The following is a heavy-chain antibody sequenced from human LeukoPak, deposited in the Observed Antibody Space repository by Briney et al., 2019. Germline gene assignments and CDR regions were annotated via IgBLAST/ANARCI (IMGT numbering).Heavy chain of an antibody. Sequence: ASVKVSCKASGGTFSSYAISWVRQAPGQGLEWMGWMNPNSGNTGYAQKFQGRVTMTRNTSISTAYMELSSLRSEDTAVYYCATLSSYGYVWGQGTLVTVSS. J-gene: IGHJ1*01. D-gene: IGHD5-18*01. CDR1: GGTFSSYA. CDR3: ATLSSYGYV. V-gene: IGHV1-8*02. CDR2: MNPNSGNT.